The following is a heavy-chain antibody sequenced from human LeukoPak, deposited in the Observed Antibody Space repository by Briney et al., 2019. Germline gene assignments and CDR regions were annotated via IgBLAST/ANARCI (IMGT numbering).Heavy chain of an antibody. V-gene: IGHV3-30-3*01. J-gene: IGHJ4*02. CDR2: ISYDGTNK. CDR3: ARATYCSGDSCYSGIFDY. Sequence: PGRSLRLSCAASGFTFSSYAMHWVRQAAGKGLEWVAIISYDGTNKYQADSVKGRCTISRDNSKNTLYLQMNSLRGEDTAVYYCARATYCSGDSCYSGIFDYWGQGTLVTVSS. CDR1: GFTFSSYA. D-gene: IGHD2-15*01.